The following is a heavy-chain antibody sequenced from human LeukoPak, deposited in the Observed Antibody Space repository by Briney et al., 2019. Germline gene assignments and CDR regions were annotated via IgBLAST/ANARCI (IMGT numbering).Heavy chain of an antibody. Sequence: SETLSLTCAVYVWSFSGYYWSWIRQPPGKGLEWIGEINHSGSTNYNSSLKSRVTISVDTSKNQFSLKLSSVTAADTAVYYCARGYYGSGSHCCHMDVWGKGTTITVS. D-gene: IGHD3-10*01. CDR3: ARGYYGSGSHCCHMDV. V-gene: IGHV4-34*01. CDR2: INHSGST. J-gene: IGHJ6*03. CDR1: VWSFSGYY.